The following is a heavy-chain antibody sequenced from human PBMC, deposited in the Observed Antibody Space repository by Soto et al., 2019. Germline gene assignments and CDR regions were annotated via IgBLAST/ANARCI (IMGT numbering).Heavy chain of an antibody. V-gene: IGHV3-53*01. CDR2: IYSGGST. J-gene: IGHJ3*02. D-gene: IGHD3-22*01. CDR3: ARDGRAYYYDSSGDADAFDI. Sequence: EVQLVESGGGLIQPGGSLRLSCAASGFTVSSNYMSWVRQAPGKGLERGSVIYSGGSTYYADSVKGRFTISRDNSKNTLYLQMNSLRAEDTAVYYCARDGRAYYYDSSGDADAFDIWGQGTMVTVSS. CDR1: GFTVSSNY.